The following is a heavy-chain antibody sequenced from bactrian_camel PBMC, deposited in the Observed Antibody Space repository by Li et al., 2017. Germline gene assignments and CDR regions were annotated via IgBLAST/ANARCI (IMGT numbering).Heavy chain of an antibody. CDR2: IDNGGII. V-gene: IGHV3S53*01. CDR1: GNTLPISVGC. D-gene: IGHD5*01. J-gene: IGHJ4*01. CDR3: AAGWVGRPRYCGGFSSSTYMN. Sequence: HVQLVESGGGSVQPGGSLRLSCEVSGNTLPISVGCLAWFRQAPGEEREGAAGIDNGGIINYADSVKGRFTISKDNAKNVLYLQMESLKPEDTSMYYCAAGWVGRPRYCGGFSSSTYMNWGQGTQVTVS.